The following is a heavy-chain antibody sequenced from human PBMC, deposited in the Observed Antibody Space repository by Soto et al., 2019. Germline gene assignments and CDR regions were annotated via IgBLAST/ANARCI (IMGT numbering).Heavy chain of an antibody. Sequence: ESGGGVVQPGRSLRLSCAASGFTFSSYGMHWVRQAPGKGLEWVAVIWYDGSKKYYGDSVKGRFTISRDNSKNTLYLQMNSLRAEDTAVYYCARAGGAVAGTGIFWGQGTLVTVSS. CDR1: GFTFSSYG. CDR2: IWYDGSKK. CDR3: ARAGGAVAGTGIF. D-gene: IGHD6-19*01. J-gene: IGHJ4*02. V-gene: IGHV3-33*01.